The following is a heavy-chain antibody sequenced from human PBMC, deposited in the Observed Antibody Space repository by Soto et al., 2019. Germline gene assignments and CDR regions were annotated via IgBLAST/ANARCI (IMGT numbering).Heavy chain of an antibody. J-gene: IGHJ4*02. D-gene: IGHD6-13*01. CDR1: GFTFSDYY. Sequence: GGSLRLSCAASGFTFSDYYMSWIRQAPGKGLEWVSYISSSSSYTNYADSVKGRFTISRDNAKNSLYLQMNSLRAEDTAVYYCARGYSSSWYPLDYWGQGTLVTVSS. CDR3: ARGYSSSWYPLDY. CDR2: ISSSSSYT. V-gene: IGHV3-11*05.